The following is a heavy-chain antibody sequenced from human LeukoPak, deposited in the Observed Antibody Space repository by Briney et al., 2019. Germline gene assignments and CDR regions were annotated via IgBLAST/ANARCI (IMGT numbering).Heavy chain of an antibody. V-gene: IGHV3-23*01. Sequence: GSLRLSCAASGITFSSYGMSWVRQAPGKGLEWVSSISSTDGTTYYADSVKGRFTISRDNSKNTLYLQMNSLRAEDTAIYYCAKNGDRGAYCSGGTCYPYYYYYMDVWGKGTTVTISS. CDR3: AKNGDRGAYCSGGTCYPYYYYYMDV. CDR1: GITFSSYG. D-gene: IGHD2-15*01. CDR2: ISSTDGTT. J-gene: IGHJ6*03.